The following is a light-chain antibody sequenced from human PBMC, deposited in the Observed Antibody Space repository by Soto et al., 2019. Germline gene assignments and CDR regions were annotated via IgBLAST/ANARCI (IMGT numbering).Light chain of an antibody. CDR2: DVS. CDR3: GSWDSSLSAYV. CDR1: SSDIGNYNY. V-gene: IGLV2-14*03. J-gene: IGLJ1*01. Sequence: QSALTQPASVSGSPGQSITISCSGTSSDIGNYNYVSWYQQHPGKAPKLMIYDVSNRPSGVSNRFSGSKSGNTASLTISGLQPQDEADYYCGSWDSSLSAYVFGTGTKLTVL.